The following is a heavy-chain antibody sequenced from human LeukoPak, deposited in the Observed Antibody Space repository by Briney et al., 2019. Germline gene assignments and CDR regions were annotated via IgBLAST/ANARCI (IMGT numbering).Heavy chain of an antibody. Sequence: SETLSLTGTVSGYSRRSGYYWGWIRQPPGKGLEWIGSIYHSGRTYYNPSLKSRVTISVDTSKNQFSLKLSSVTAADTAVYYCARLRFGELLGWGQGTLVTVSS. CDR1: GYSRRSGYY. CDR2: IYHSGRT. CDR3: ARLRFGELLG. V-gene: IGHV4-38-2*02. D-gene: IGHD3-10*01. J-gene: IGHJ4*02.